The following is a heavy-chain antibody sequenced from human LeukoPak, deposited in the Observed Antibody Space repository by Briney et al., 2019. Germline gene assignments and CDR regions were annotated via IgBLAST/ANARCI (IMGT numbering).Heavy chain of an antibody. CDR2: INPSGGST. V-gene: IGHV1-46*01. CDR1: GYTFTSYY. Sequence: ASVTVSFTASGYTFTSYYMHWVRQAPGQGLEWMGIINPSGGSTSYAQKFQGRVTMTRDTSTSTVYMELSSLRSEDTAVYYCARGKGGELLGSWGQGTLVTVSS. J-gene: IGHJ5*02. D-gene: IGHD1-26*01. CDR3: ARGKGGELLGS.